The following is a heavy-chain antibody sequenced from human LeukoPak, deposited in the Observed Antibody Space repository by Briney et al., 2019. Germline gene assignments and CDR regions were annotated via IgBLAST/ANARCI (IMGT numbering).Heavy chain of an antibody. D-gene: IGHD3-3*01. CDR3: ARGPSPDDFWSGYYSGFDY. CDR2: ISYDGSNK. CDR1: GFTFSNYA. J-gene: IGHJ4*02. V-gene: IGHV3-30*01. Sequence: GRSLRLSCAASGFTFSNYAMHWVRQAPGKGLEWVAVISYDGSNKYYADSVKGRFTISRDNSKNTLYLQMNSLRAEDTAVYYCARGPSPDDFWSGYYSGFDYWGQGTLVTVSS.